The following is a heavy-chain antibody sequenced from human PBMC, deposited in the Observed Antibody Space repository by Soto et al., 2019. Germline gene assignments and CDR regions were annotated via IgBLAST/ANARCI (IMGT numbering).Heavy chain of an antibody. CDR3: ASQWCYYYMDV. D-gene: IGHD2-15*01. J-gene: IGHJ6*03. V-gene: IGHV4-34*01. Sequence: SETLSLTCAVYGGSFSGYYWSWIRQPPGKGLEWIGEINHSGSTNYNPSLKSRVTISVDTSKNQFSLKLSSVTAADTAVYYCASQWCYYYMDVWGKGTTVTVSS. CDR1: GGSFSGYY. CDR2: INHSGST.